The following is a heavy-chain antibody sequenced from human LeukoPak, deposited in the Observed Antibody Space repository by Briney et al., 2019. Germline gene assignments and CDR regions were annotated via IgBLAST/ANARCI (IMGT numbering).Heavy chain of an antibody. CDR2: IWHDGSHK. Sequence: GGSLRLSCAASGFAFNTYAMHWVRRAPGQGLEWVALIWHDGSHKFYSNSVRGQFTISRDNSKNTVSLQMNNLRPEDTAVYYCARELFGSRSYPDFWGQGTLVTVSS. CDR3: ARELFGSRSYPDF. V-gene: IGHV3-33*01. CDR1: GFAFNTYA. J-gene: IGHJ4*02. D-gene: IGHD3-10*01.